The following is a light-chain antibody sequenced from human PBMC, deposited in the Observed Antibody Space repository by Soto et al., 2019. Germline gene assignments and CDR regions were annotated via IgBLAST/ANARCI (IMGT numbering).Light chain of an antibody. CDR1: QSVRSTY. Sequence: EVVLTQSPGTLSLSPGERAALSCRASQSVRSTYLAWYQQKPGQAPRLLIYGASSRATGIPDRFSGSGSGTDFTLTISRLEPEDVAVYYCQLYGSPPLYTFGQGTKLEI. CDR2: GAS. J-gene: IGKJ2*01. CDR3: QLYGSPPLYT. V-gene: IGKV3-20*01.